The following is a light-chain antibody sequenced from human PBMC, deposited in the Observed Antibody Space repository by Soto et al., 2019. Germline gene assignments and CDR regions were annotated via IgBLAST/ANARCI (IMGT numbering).Light chain of an antibody. CDR2: GND. CDR3: KSYAGSNTYV. J-gene: IGLJ1*01. CDR1: NSSIGAGYD. V-gene: IGLV1-40*01. Sequence: QSVLTQPPSVTGAPGQRISISCTGSNSSIGAGYDVHWYQQLPGTAPKLLIYGNDSRPSGVPDRFSGSKSGNTASLTVSGLQAADEADYFCKSYAGSNTYVFGSGTKLTVL.